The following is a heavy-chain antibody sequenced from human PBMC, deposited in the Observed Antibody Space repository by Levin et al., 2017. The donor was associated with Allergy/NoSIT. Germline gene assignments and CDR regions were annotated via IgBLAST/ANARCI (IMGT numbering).Heavy chain of an antibody. D-gene: IGHD5-18*01. V-gene: IGHV1-18*01. CDR2: ISTYSGNT. J-gene: IGHJ4*02. CDR3: ARAHYSRIGYAYGHALEHDDY. Sequence: GESLKISCKASGYSFTSYGISWVRQAPGQGLEWVGWISTYSGNTNYAQKLQDRVTLTADTSTTTAYMELRSLRSDDTAVYYCARAHYSRIGYAYGHALEHDDYWGQGNLVTVSS. CDR1: GYSFTSYG.